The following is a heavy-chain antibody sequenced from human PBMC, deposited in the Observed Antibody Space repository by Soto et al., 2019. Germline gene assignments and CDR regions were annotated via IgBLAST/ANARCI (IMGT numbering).Heavy chain of an antibody. D-gene: IGHD4-17*01. CDR1: GYTFTGYY. V-gene: IGHV1-2*04. J-gene: IGHJ6*04. CDR3: ATAARGDDYGDYGYYYCAIHF. Sequence: GASVKVSCKASGYTFTGYYIHWVRQAPAQGLEWTGWINPNSGGTNYAQEFQGWVTMTRDTSISTAYMELSRLRSDDTAVYYCATAARGDDYGDYGYYYCAIHFSGKGPTVT. CDR2: INPNSGGT.